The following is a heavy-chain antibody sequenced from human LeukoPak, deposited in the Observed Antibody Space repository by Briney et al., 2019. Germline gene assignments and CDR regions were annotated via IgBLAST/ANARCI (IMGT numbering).Heavy chain of an antibody. CDR1: GASISSTNW. V-gene: IGHV4-4*02. Sequence: SGTLSPTCAVSGASISSTNWWSWARQPPGKGLEWIGEIYHAGTTNYNPSLESRVTISVDNSRNQFSLKLTSVTAADTAVYYCMRTYCSSTSCHYFDYWGQGTLVTVSS. D-gene: IGHD2-2*01. CDR3: MRTYCSSTSCHYFDY. CDR2: IYHAGTT. J-gene: IGHJ4*02.